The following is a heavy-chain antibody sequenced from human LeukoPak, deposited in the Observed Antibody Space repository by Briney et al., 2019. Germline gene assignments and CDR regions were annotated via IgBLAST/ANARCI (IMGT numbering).Heavy chain of an antibody. CDR2: IIPIFGTA. CDR3: AKDQQLGLGRNYVAY. CDR1: GGTFSSYA. Sequence: ASVKVSCKASGGTFSSYAISWVRQAPGQGLEWMGGIIPIFGTANYAQKFQGRVTITADESTSTAYMELSSLRSEDTAVYYCAKDQQLGLGRNYVAYWGQGTLVTVSS. J-gene: IGHJ4*02. V-gene: IGHV1-69*13. D-gene: IGHD6-13*01.